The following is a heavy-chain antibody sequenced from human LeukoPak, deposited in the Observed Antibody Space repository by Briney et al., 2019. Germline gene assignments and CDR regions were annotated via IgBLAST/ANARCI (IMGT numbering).Heavy chain of an antibody. D-gene: IGHD4-17*01. CDR1: GYTFTSYD. CDR2: MNPNSGNT. V-gene: IGHV1-8*01. J-gene: IGHJ4*02. Sequence: ASVKVSCKASGYTFTSYDINWVRQATGRGLEWMGWMNPNSGNTGYAQKFQGRVTMTRNTSISTAYMELSSLRSEDTAVYYCARPQGRGDYGDFDYWGQGTLVTVSS. CDR3: ARPQGRGDYGDFDY.